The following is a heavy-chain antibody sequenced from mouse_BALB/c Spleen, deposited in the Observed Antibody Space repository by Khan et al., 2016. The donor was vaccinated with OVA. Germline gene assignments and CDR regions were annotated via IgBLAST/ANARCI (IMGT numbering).Heavy chain of an antibody. CDR2: ISSGGDYT. Sequence: EVELVESGGDLVKPGGSLKLSCAASGFSFSSYSMSWVRQTPDKRLEWVATISSGGDYTYYPDIVKGRFTFSRDNAKNTLYLQLSSLKSEDTAMYYCASDLTGAFAYWGQGTLGTVSA. V-gene: IGHV5-6*01. D-gene: IGHD4-1*01. J-gene: IGHJ3*01. CDR3: ASDLTGAFAY. CDR1: GFSFSSYS.